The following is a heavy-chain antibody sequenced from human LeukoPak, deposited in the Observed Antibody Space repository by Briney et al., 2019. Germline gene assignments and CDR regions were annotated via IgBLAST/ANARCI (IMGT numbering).Heavy chain of an antibody. CDR1: GFTFSSHW. Sequence: GGSLRLSCVASGFTFSSHWMGWVRQAPGKGLEWVANINQDGSEKHYVDSVKGRLTISRDNAKNFLYLQMNSLRAEDTALYYCAREYLYRYSGSYYGGGLDPWGQGTLVTVSS. CDR3: AREYLYRYSGSYYGGGLDP. CDR2: INQDGSEK. J-gene: IGHJ5*02. V-gene: IGHV3-7*03. D-gene: IGHD1-26*01.